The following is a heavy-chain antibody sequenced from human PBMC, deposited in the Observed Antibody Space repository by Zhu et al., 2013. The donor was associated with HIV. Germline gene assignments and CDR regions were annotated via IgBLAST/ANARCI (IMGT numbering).Heavy chain of an antibody. CDR1: GYTFTSYG. V-gene: IGHV1-18*01. J-gene: IGHJ4*02. Sequence: QVQLVQSGAEVKKPGASVKVSCKASGYTFTSYGISWVRLAPGQGLEWMGWISAYNGNTNYAQKLQGRVTMTTDTSTSTAYMELRSLRSDDTAVYYCARDFYSRYDILTGWEVGGYWGQGTLVTVSS. CDR2: ISAYNGNT. D-gene: IGHD3-9*01. CDR3: ARDFYSRYDILTGWEVGGY.